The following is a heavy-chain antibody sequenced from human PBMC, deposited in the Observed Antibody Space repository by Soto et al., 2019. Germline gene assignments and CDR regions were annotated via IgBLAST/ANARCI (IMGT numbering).Heavy chain of an antibody. D-gene: IGHD5-18*01. CDR3: ARAEGYSYGQYYYGMDV. CDR2: IYYSGST. CDR1: GGSISSYY. V-gene: IGHV4-59*01. Sequence: SETLSLTCTVSGGSISSYYWSWIRQPPGKGLEWIGYIYYSGSTNYNPSLKSRVTISVDTSKNQFSLKLSSVTAADTAVYYCARAEGYSYGQYYYGMDVWGQGTTVTVSS. J-gene: IGHJ6*02.